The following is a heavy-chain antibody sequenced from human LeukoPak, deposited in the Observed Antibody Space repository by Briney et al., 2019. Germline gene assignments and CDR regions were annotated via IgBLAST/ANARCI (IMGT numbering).Heavy chain of an antibody. J-gene: IGHJ4*02. D-gene: IGHD2-2*01. V-gene: IGHV3-21*01. CDR1: GFTFSSYS. CDR2: ISSSSSYI. CDR3: ARDSGRDIVVVPAALGRKVPNFDY. Sequence: GGSLRLSCAASGFTFSSYSMNWVRQAPGKGLEWVSSISSSSSYIYYADSVKGRFTISRDNAKNSLYLQMNSLRAEDTAVYYCARDSGRDIVVVPAALGRKVPNFDYWGQGTLVTVSS.